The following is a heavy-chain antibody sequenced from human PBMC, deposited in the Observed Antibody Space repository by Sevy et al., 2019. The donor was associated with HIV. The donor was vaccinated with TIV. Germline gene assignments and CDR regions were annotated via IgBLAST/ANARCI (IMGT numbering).Heavy chain of an antibody. V-gene: IGHV1-18*01. CDR2: ISPHNGDT. J-gene: IGHJ4*02. Sequence: AAVKVSCKVSGYTFSTYRITWVRQPPRQGLERMGWISPHNGDTNYPQKLQGRVTMITDTSTSTAYMELRSLRSDDTAVYYCARAYCSGGRCYSLAYWGQGTLVTVSS. D-gene: IGHD2-15*01. CDR3: ARAYCSGGRCYSLAY. CDR1: GYTFSTYR.